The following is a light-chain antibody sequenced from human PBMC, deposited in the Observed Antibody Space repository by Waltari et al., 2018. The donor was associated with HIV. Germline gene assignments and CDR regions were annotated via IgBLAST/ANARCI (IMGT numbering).Light chain of an antibody. Sequence: QSAVTQPPSASGTPGQRVTISCSGSSSNIGPENVNWYQQFPGTAPKLLIFNTHQRPSGVHDRFSGSKSGTSASLAISGLRSEDEADYYCATWDDSLNVVFFGGGTKLTVL. CDR3: ATWDDSLNVVF. CDR1: SSNIGPEN. J-gene: IGLJ2*01. V-gene: IGLV1-44*01. CDR2: NTH.